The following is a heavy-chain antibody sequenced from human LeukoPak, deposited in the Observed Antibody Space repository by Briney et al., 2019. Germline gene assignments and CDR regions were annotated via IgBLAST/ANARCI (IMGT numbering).Heavy chain of an antibody. D-gene: IGHD3-22*01. J-gene: IGHJ5*02. CDR2: IIPILGIA. CDR3: ARDHITMTHLDP. Sequence: ASVKVSCNASGGTFSSYAISWVRQAPGQGLEWMGRIIPILGIANYAQKFQGRVTITADKSTSTAYMELSSLRSEDTAVYYCARDHITMTHLDPWGQGTLVTVSS. CDR1: GGTFSSYA. V-gene: IGHV1-69*04.